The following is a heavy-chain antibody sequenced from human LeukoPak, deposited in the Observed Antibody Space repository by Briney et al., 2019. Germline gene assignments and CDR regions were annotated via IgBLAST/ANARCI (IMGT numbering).Heavy chain of an antibody. V-gene: IGHV3-23*01. Sequence: GGSLRLSCAASGFTSSSYAMSWVRQAPGKGLEWVSAISGSGGSTYYADSVKGRFTISRDNSKNTLYLQMNSLRAEDTAVYYCAGVWVGATGMYDAFDIWGQGTMVTVSS. J-gene: IGHJ3*02. CDR2: ISGSGGST. CDR1: GFTSSSYA. D-gene: IGHD1-26*01. CDR3: AGVWVGATGMYDAFDI.